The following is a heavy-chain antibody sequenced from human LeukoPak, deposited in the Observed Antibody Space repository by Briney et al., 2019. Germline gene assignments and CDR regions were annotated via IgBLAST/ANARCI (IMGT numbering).Heavy chain of an antibody. D-gene: IGHD3-16*01. CDR2: IRYDGSKK. CDR3: ARDYASEYMDV. CDR1: GFAFSSYG. V-gene: IGHV3-30*02. Sequence: GGSLRLSCAASGFAFSSYGMHWVRQAPGKGLGWVAFIRYDGSKKYYADSVKGRFTISRDNSKNTLYLQMDSLRVEDTAVYYCARDYASEYMDVWGKGTTVTVSS. J-gene: IGHJ6*03.